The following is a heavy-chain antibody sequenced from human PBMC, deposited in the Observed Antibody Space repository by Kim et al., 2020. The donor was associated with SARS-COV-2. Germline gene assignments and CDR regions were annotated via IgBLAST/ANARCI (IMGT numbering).Heavy chain of an antibody. V-gene: IGHV3-23*01. D-gene: IGHD3-16*01. CDR1: GFTFSSYS. J-gene: IGHJ4*02. Sequence: GGSLRLSCAASGFTFSSYSMAWVRQAPGKGLEWVSTITFSGGTIYYADAVKGRFTISRDNSKNTLYLQMNSLRAGDTAVYYCAKAREVLGGYYDSWGLG. CDR2: ITFSGGTI. CDR3: AKAREVLGGYYDS.